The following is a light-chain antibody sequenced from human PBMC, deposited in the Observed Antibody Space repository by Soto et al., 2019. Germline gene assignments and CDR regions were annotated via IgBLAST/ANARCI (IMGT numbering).Light chain of an antibody. CDR2: DVS. CDR3: SSYTSSSTQVV. CDR1: SSDVGGYNY. V-gene: IGLV2-14*01. Sequence: QSVLTQPASVSGSPGQSITISCTGTSSDVGGYNYVSWYQQHPGKAPKLMIYDVSNRPSGVSNRFSGSKSGNTASLTISGLQAEDEVDYYCSSYTSSSTQVVFGGGSMLTVL. J-gene: IGLJ2*01.